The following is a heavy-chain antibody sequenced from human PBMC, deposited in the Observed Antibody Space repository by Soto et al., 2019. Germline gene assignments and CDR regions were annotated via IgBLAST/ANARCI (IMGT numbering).Heavy chain of an antibody. J-gene: IGHJ6*02. V-gene: IGHV1-18*01. Sequence: QGHLVQSGAEVKKPGTSVKVSCKASGYTFTRYGISWVRQAPGQGLEWMGWISGYNGDTNYAQNLQGIVTMTIDTSTSTAYMELRSLTSDDTAVYYCAKNGQPPYYYYGLDVWGQGTTVTVSS. D-gene: IGHD2-8*01. CDR3: AKNGQPPYYYYGLDV. CDR1: GYTFTRYG. CDR2: ISGYNGDT.